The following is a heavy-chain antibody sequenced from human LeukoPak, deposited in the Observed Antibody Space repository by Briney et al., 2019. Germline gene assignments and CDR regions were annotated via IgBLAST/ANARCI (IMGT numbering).Heavy chain of an antibody. D-gene: IGHD3-10*01. Sequence: GGSLRLSCAASGFTLSSYAVTWVRQAPGKGLEWVSAISGSGGSTYYADSVKGRFTISRDNSKNTLYLQMNSLRAEDTAVYYCAKDGELLWFGESQYYFDYWGQGTLVTVSS. CDR1: GFTLSSYA. V-gene: IGHV3-23*01. J-gene: IGHJ4*02. CDR2: ISGSGGST. CDR3: AKDGELLWFGESQYYFDY.